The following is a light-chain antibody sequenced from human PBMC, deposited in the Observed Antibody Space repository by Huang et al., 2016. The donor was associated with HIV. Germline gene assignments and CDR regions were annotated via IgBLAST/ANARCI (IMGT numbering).Light chain of an antibody. V-gene: IGKV3-15*01. CDR3: QHYNNWPPLGT. CDR1: QSINSN. Sequence: EIVMTQSTATLSVSPGERATVSCRASQSINSNLAWYQQKPGQAPRLLIYGASTSATGIPARFRGSGSGTEFNLTISSLQSEDFAFYYCQHYNNWPPLGTFGGGTKVEIK. CDR2: GAS. J-gene: IGKJ4*01.